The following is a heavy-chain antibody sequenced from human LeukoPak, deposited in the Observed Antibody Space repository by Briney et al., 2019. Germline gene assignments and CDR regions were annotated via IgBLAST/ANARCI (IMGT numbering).Heavy chain of an antibody. Sequence: PSETLSLTCAVYGGSFSGYYWSWIRQPPGKGLEWIGEINHSGSTNYNPSLKSRVTISVDTSKNQFSLKLSSVTAADTAVNYCARGARRGYGRYYFDYWGQGTLVTVSS. CDR3: ARGARRGYGRYYFDY. CDR1: GGSFSGYY. V-gene: IGHV4-34*01. J-gene: IGHJ4*02. CDR2: INHSGST. D-gene: IGHD4-17*01.